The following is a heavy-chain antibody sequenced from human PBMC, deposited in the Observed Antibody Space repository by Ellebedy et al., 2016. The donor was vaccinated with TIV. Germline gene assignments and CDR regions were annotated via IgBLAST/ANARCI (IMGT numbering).Heavy chain of an antibody. CDR2: IWYDGSNK. CDR3: ARVGKYNWNYGGGDY. CDR1: GFTFSSYG. D-gene: IGHD1-7*01. J-gene: IGHJ4*02. V-gene: IGHV3-33*01. Sequence: GGSLRLSXAASGFTFSSYGMHWVRQAPGKGLEWVAVIWYDGSNKYYADSVKGRFTISRDNSKNTLYLQMNSLRAEDTAVYYCARVGKYNWNYGGGDYWGQGTLVTVSS.